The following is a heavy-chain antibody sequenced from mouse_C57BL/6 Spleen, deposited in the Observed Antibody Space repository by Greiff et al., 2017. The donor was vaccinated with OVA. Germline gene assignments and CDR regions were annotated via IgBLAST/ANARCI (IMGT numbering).Heavy chain of an antibody. CDR1: GYAFTNYL. CDR3: ARRWDGYFDV. D-gene: IGHD4-1*01. V-gene: IGHV1-54*01. J-gene: IGHJ1*03. CDR2: INPGSGGT. Sequence: QVQLQQSGAELVRPGTSVKVSCKASGYAFTNYLIEWVKQRPGQGLEWIGVINPGSGGTNYNEKFKGKATLTADKSSSTAYMQLSSLTSEDSAVYVCARRWDGYFDVWGTGTTVTVSS.